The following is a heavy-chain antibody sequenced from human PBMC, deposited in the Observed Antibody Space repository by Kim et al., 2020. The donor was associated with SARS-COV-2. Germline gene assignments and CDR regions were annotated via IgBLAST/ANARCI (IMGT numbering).Heavy chain of an antibody. D-gene: IGHD5-18*01. J-gene: IGHJ4*02. CDR2: IYSGGST. Sequence: GGSLRLSCAASGFTVSSNYMSWVRQAPGKGLECVSVIYSGGSTYYADSVKGRFTISRDSSKNTLYLQMNSLRIEDTAVYYCAGGRGSSYGYAYWGQGTLVTVSS. CDR1: GFTVSSNY. CDR3: AGGRGSSYGYAY. V-gene: IGHV3-66*02.